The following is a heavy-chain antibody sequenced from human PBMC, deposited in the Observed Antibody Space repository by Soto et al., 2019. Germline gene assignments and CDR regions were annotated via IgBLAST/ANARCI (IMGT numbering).Heavy chain of an antibody. Sequence: QVQLQESGPGLVKPSGTLSLTCAVSGDSISSHDWWSWVRQPPNKGLEWIAEIHHSGGTNYNPSLMSRATISVDNSKNQFSLKLISATAADTAVYYCVRNSYYSLDYWGQGTLVSVSS. V-gene: IGHV4-4*02. D-gene: IGHD3-10*01. CDR1: GDSISSHDW. CDR3: VRNSYYSLDY. J-gene: IGHJ4*02. CDR2: IHHSGGT.